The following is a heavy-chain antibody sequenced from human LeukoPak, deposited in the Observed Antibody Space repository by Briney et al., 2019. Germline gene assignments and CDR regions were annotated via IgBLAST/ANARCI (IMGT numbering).Heavy chain of an antibody. CDR3: ARDRHVVVTAIHYFDY. J-gene: IGHJ4*02. Sequence: ASVKVSCKASGYTFTSYGISWVRQAPGQGLEWMGWISAYNGNTNYAQKLQGRVTMTTDTSTSTAYMELRSLRSDDTAVYYCARDRHVVVTAIHYFDYWGQGTLVTVSS. CDR1: GYTFTSYG. CDR2: ISAYNGNT. D-gene: IGHD2-21*02. V-gene: IGHV1-18*01.